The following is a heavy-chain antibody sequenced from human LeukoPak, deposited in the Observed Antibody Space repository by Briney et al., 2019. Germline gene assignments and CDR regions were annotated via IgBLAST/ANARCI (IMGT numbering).Heavy chain of an antibody. Sequence: SETLSLTCTVSGGSMSTFYWSWIRQPAGKGLEWIGRIYGSGTTNYNPALQSRVTMSVDTSKKQFSLKLTSVTAADTAVYYCAKDGSSWPFFESWGPGTLVTVSS. D-gene: IGHD6-13*01. CDR1: GGSMSTFY. V-gene: IGHV4-4*07. CDR2: IYGSGTT. J-gene: IGHJ4*02. CDR3: AKDGSSWPFFES.